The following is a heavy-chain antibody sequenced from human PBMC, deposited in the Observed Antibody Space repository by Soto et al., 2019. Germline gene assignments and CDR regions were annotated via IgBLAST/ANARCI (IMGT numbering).Heavy chain of an antibody. CDR3: ARTPDGSWPTWFDP. CDR1: GGSISSGGYY. V-gene: IGHV4-31*03. CDR2: IYYSGST. D-gene: IGHD6-13*01. Sequence: SETLSLTCTVSGGSISSGGYYRSWIRQHPGKGLEWIGYIYYSGSTYYNPSLKSRVTISVDTSKNQFSLKLTSVTAADTAIYYCARTPDGSWPTWFDPWGQGTLVPVSS. J-gene: IGHJ5*02.